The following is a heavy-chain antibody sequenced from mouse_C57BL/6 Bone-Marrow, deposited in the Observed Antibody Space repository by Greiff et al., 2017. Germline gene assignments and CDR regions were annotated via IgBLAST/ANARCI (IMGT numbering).Heavy chain of an antibody. D-gene: IGHD2-1*01. Sequence: DVQLQESGGGLVKPGGSLKLSCAASGFTFSSYTMSWVRQTPEKRLEWVATISGGGGNTYYPDSVKGRFTISRDNAKNTLYLQMSSLRSEDTALYYCARHLLGAMDYWGQGTSVTVSS. V-gene: IGHV5-9*01. CDR1: GFTFSSYT. J-gene: IGHJ4*01. CDR2: ISGGGGNT. CDR3: ARHLLGAMDY.